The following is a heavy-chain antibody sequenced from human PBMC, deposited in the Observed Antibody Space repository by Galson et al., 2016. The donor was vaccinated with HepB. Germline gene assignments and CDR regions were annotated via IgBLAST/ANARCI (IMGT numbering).Heavy chain of an antibody. CDR1: GYTFTVYY. D-gene: IGHD2-15*01. CDR2: INPNSGDT. J-gene: IGHJ4*02. V-gene: IGHV1-2*06. Sequence: SVKASCKASGYTFTVYYMHWVRQAPGQGLEWMGRINPNSGDTNFAQNFQGRVTVTRDTSISTAYMELSRLRSDDTAVYYCARIGSNHNFDYWGQGTLVTVSS. CDR3: ARIGSNHNFDY.